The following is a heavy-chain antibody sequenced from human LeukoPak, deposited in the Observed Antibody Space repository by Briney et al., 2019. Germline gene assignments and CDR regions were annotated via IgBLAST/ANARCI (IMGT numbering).Heavy chain of an antibody. V-gene: IGHV3-11*01. CDR3: ARVLRYCSGGNCYSGGLGYMDV. CDR2: ISRSGSTK. D-gene: IGHD2-15*01. Sequence: GGSLRLSCAASGFPFSDYNMRLIRPAPGKGLEWVSSISRSGSTKYYADSVKGRFTISRDNAKHSLFLQMNSLRAEDTAVYYCARVLRYCSGGNCYSGGLGYMDVWGKGTTVTISS. J-gene: IGHJ6*03. CDR1: GFPFSDYN.